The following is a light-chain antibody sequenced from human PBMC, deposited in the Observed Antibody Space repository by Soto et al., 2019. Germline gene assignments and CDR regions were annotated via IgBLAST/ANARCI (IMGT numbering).Light chain of an antibody. Sequence: EIVMTQSPAPLSASPGERATLSCRASQSVSSNLAWYQQKPGQAPRLLIYGASTRATGIPARFSGSGSGTEFTLTISSLQSEDFAVYYCQQYNNWPPWTCGQGTKVEIK. CDR2: GAS. J-gene: IGKJ1*01. V-gene: IGKV3-15*01. CDR3: QQYNNWPPWT. CDR1: QSVSSN.